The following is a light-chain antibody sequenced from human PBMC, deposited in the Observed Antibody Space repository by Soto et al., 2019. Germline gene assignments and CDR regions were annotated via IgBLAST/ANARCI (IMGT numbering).Light chain of an antibody. Sequence: EIVLTQSPGTLSLSPGERATLSCRASQSVSSSYLAWYQQKPGQAPRLLIYGASSRATSIPDRFCGSGSGTDFNLTISRLEPEDFAVYYCQQYGSAPPKYTFGQGTKLEIK. CDR3: QQYGSAPPKYT. V-gene: IGKV3-20*01. CDR2: GAS. CDR1: QSVSSSY. J-gene: IGKJ2*01.